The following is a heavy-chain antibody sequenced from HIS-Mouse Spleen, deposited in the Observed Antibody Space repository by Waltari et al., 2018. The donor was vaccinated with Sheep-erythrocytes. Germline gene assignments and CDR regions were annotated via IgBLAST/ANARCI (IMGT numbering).Heavy chain of an antibody. J-gene: IGHJ4*02. CDR1: GFTFSSYS. Sequence: EVQLVESGGGLVKPGGSLSLSWAASGFTFSSYSMNWVRQAPGKGLDGVSSISSSSSYIYYADSVKGRFPISRDNAKNSLYLQMNSLRAEDTAVYYCARVASGATFDYWGQGTLVTVSS. D-gene: IGHD1-26*01. V-gene: IGHV3-21*01. CDR2: ISSSSSYI. CDR3: ARVASGATFDY.